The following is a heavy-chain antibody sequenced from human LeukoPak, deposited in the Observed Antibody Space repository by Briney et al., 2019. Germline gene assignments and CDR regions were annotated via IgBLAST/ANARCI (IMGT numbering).Heavy chain of an antibody. CDR1: GFTFSSYA. CDR2: INPDGSDK. Sequence: TGGSLRLSCAASGFTFSSYAMSWVRQAPGKGLEWVTNINPDGSDKYYLDSVKGRFTISRDNAKNSLYLQMNSLRAEDTALYYCAKDITGYSYGRAGIDYWGQGTLVTVSS. D-gene: IGHD5-18*01. V-gene: IGHV3-7*03. CDR3: AKDITGYSYGRAGIDY. J-gene: IGHJ4*02.